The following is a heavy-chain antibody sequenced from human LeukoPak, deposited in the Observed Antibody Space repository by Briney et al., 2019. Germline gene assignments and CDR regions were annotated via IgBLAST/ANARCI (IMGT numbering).Heavy chain of an antibody. CDR1: GYSFTSYW. Sequence: GESLKISCKGSGYSFTSYWIGWVRQMPGKSLEWMGIIYPGDSDTRYSPSFQGQVTISADKSISTAYLQWSSLKASDTAMYYCARLKKYDSSGYYYVNGWFDPWGQGTLVTVSS. CDR2: IYPGDSDT. V-gene: IGHV5-51*01. J-gene: IGHJ5*02. CDR3: ARLKKYDSSGYYYVNGWFDP. D-gene: IGHD3-22*01.